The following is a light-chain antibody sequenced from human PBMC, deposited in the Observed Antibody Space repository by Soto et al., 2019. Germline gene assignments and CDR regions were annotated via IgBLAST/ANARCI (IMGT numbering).Light chain of an antibody. CDR3: QQTYDTPCT. J-gene: IGKJ3*01. Sequence: DIQMTQSPSSLSASVGDRVTITCRASQSISTYLSWYQQKPGQAPKVLIYAASRLERGVPSRFSGSGSVTDVALTVSSLQPEDFATDYCQQTYDTPCTFGPGT. V-gene: IGKV1-39*01. CDR1: QSISTY. CDR2: AAS.